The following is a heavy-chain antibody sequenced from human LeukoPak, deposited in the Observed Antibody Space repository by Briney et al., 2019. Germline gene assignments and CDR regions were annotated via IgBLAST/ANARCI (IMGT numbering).Heavy chain of an antibody. Sequence: PGGSLRLSCAASGFTVNSNYMSWVRQAPGKGLEWVSVIYSDGSIYYADSVKGRFTISRDNSKNTLYLQMNSLRAEDTAVYYCAKVGEGAAEDYYFDYWGQGTLVTVSS. CDR1: GFTVNSNY. D-gene: IGHD6-13*01. V-gene: IGHV3-53*01. J-gene: IGHJ4*02. CDR2: IYSDGSI. CDR3: AKVGEGAAEDYYFDY.